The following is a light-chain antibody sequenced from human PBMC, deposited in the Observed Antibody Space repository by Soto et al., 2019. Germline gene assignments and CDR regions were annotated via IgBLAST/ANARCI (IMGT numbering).Light chain of an antibody. Sequence: EIVMTQSPATLSMSPGERATLSCRASQNIKDYLAWFQQKPGQAPRLLIYGASTRATAIPARFSGSGSGTEFTLSISSLQSEDFAAYYCQQYNTWPRTFGQGTKVETK. CDR3: QQYNTWPRT. CDR2: GAS. V-gene: IGKV3-15*01. J-gene: IGKJ1*01. CDR1: QNIKDY.